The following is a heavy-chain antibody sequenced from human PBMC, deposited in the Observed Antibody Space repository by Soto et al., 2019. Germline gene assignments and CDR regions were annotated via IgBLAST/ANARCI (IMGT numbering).Heavy chain of an antibody. CDR3: ARLGYCSGGSCPYYYYGMDV. D-gene: IGHD2-15*01. Sequence: SVNVSCKSSGGTFSSYSISWVRQAPGQGLEWMGWIIPIFGTANYAQKFQGRVTITADESTSTAYMELSSLRSEDTAVYYCARLGYCSGGSCPYYYYGMDVWGQGTTVTVSS. CDR1: GGTFSSYS. V-gene: IGHV1-69*13. J-gene: IGHJ6*02. CDR2: IIPIFGTA.